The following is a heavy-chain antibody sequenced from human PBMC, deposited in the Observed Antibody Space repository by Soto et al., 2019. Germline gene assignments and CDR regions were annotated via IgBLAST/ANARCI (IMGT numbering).Heavy chain of an antibody. V-gene: IGHV1-69*08. CDR3: ASWSARNPIYYQGMDV. CDR2: IIPLHNTS. Sequence: SVKVSCKVSGGAFTNYSRNWVRHSPGQGLEWLGGIIPLHNTSNYSEKFVGRLSVTADISSSTVYMHLSGLTSGHTSNYYCASWSARNPIYYQGMDVLGQRTTFTVSS. CDR1: GGAFTNYS. J-gene: IGHJ6*02. D-gene: IGHD1-1*01.